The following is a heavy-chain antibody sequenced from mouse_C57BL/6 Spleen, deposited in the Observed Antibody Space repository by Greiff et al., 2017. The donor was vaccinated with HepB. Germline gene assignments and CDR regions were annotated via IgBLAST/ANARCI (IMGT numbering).Heavy chain of an antibody. J-gene: IGHJ1*03. CDR3: ARLYGSNWYFDV. V-gene: IGHV1-80*01. CDR2: IYPGDGDT. D-gene: IGHD1-1*01. CDR1: GYAFSSYW. Sequence: LQESGAELVKPGASVKISCKASGYAFSSYWMNWVKQRPGKGLEWIGQIYPGDGDTNYNGKFKGKATLTADKSSSTAYMQLSSLTSEDSAVYFCARLYGSNWYFDVWGTGTTVTVSS.